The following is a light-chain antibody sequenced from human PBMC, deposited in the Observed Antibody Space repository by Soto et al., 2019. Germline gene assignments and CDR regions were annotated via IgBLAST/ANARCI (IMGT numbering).Light chain of an antibody. Sequence: QSALTQPASVSGSPGQSITISCTGTSNDVGSYNLVSWYQQHPGKAPELIIYEGTKRPSGVSNRFSASKSGNTASLTISGLQAEDEADYYCCSHAGSSTWVFGGGTQLTVL. J-gene: IGLJ7*01. V-gene: IGLV2-23*01. CDR1: SNDVGSYNL. CDR2: EGT. CDR3: CSHAGSSTWV.